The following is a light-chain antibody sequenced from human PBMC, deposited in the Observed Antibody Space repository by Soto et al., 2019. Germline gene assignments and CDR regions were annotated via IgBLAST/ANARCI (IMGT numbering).Light chain of an antibody. CDR2: GAS. J-gene: IGKJ4*01. CDR3: QKYGSSPLT. Sequence: EIVLTQSPGTLSLSPGERATLSCRASQSVSSSYLAWYQQKPGQAPRLLIYGASSRATGIPDRFSGSGSGTGFTLTISSLEPEDFAVYYCQKYGSSPLTFGGGTKVEIK. CDR1: QSVSSSY. V-gene: IGKV3-20*01.